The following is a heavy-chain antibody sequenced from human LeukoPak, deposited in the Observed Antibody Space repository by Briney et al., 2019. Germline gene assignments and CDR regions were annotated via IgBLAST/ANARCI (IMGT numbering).Heavy chain of an antibody. Sequence: ASVKVSCRVSGYTLTELSMHWVRQAPGKGLEWMGGFYPEDGETIYAQKFQRRVTMTEDTSTDTAYMELSSLRSEDTAVYYCATQPPYSSSWGCWGQGTLVTVSS. V-gene: IGHV1-24*01. CDR3: ATQPPYSSSWGC. D-gene: IGHD6-13*01. J-gene: IGHJ4*02. CDR2: FYPEDGET. CDR1: GYTLTELS.